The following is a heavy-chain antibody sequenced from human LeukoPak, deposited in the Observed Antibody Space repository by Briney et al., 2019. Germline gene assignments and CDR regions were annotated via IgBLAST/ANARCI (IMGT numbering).Heavy chain of an antibody. Sequence: SETLSLTCIVSGGSISSSSHSWGWIRQPPGKGLEWTGTIYYTGRTYYNPSLESRLTISVDTSKNQFSLKLTSVTAADTAIYYCAQSLGSGNWIGNWFDPWGQGTLVTVSS. J-gene: IGHJ5*02. CDR1: GGSISSSSHS. D-gene: IGHD1-1*01. CDR3: AQSLGSGNWIGNWFDP. CDR2: IYYTGRT. V-gene: IGHV4-39*01.